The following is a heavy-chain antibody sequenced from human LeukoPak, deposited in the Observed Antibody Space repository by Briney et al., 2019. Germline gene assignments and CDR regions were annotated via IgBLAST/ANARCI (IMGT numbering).Heavy chain of an antibody. J-gene: IGHJ4*02. V-gene: IGHV4-61*02. Sequence: TSQTLSLTCTVSGGSVSSGDSYWSWIRQPAGKGLEWIGRIYTSGNTNYNPSLDSRVTISRDTSKNQLSLTLTSVTAADTAVYYCARSSYDSLTGYYFLDYWGQGILVTVSS. CDR3: ARSSYDSLTGYYFLDY. CDR1: GGSVSSGDSY. CDR2: IYTSGNT. D-gene: IGHD3-9*01.